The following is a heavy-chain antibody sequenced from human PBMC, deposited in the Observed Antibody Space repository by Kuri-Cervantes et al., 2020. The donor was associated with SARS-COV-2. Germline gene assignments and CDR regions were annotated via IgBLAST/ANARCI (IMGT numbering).Heavy chain of an antibody. CDR2: IYWNDDK. CDR3: AHRGYGHAFDS. V-gene: IGHV2-5*01. Sequence: SGPTLVKPTETLTLTCTVSGFSLSNARMGVGWIRQPPGKALEWLALIYWNDDKRYSPSLKSRLTITKDTSKNQVVLTMTNMDPADTATYYCAHRGYGHAFDSWGQGTMVTVSS. D-gene: IGHD1-1*01. J-gene: IGHJ3*02. CDR1: GFSLSNARMG.